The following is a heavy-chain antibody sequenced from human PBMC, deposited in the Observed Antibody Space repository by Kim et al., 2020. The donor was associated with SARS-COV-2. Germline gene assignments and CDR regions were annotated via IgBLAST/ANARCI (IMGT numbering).Heavy chain of an antibody. D-gene: IGHD3-16*01. Sequence: GGSLRLSCAASGFTFSSYGMHWVRQAPGKGLEWVAVISYDGSNKYYADSVKGRFTISRDNSKNTLYLQMNSLRAEDTAVYYCAKGLWDYWGQGTLVTVSS. CDR1: GFTFSSYG. J-gene: IGHJ4*02. V-gene: IGHV3-30*18. CDR2: ISYDGSNK. CDR3: AKGLWDY.